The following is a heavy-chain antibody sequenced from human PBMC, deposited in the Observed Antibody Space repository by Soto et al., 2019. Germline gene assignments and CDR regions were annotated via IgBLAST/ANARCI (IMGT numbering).Heavy chain of an antibody. V-gene: IGHV3-21*01. D-gene: IGHD6-19*01. Sequence: PGGSLRLSCAASGFTFSSYSINWVRQAPGKGLEWVSIISSSSTSIYYTDSVKGRFTISRDNSKNTLYLQMNSLRAEDTAVYYCARGASITVAGTSFDYWGQGTLVTVSS. J-gene: IGHJ4*02. CDR1: GFTFSSYS. CDR3: ARGASITVAGTSFDY. CDR2: ISSSSTSI.